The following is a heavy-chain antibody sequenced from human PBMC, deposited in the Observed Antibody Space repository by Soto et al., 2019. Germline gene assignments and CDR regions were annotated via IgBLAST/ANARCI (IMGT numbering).Heavy chain of an antibody. CDR2: IYNSGNT. CDR3: AIVWWDTRGYWAFDI. CDR1: GASVSSGDYY. V-gene: IGHV4-30-4*01. D-gene: IGHD3-22*01. Sequence: SETLSLTCTVSGASVSSGDYYWSWIRQPPGKGLEWIGYIYNSGNTYYNPSLKSQVAISVDTSKNRFSLKVISVTAADTAIYYCAIVWWDTRGYWAFDIWGQGTMVT. J-gene: IGHJ3*02.